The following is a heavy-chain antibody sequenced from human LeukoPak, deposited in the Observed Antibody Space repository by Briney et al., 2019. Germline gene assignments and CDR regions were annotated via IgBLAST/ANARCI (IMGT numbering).Heavy chain of an antibody. CDR3: ARGYYYGSGTIWDY. D-gene: IGHD3-10*01. V-gene: IGHV3-7*01. J-gene: IGHJ4*02. CDR1: GFTFSSYW. CDR2: IKQDGSEK. Sequence: GGSLRLSCAASGFTFSSYWMSWVRQAPGKGLEWVANIKQDGSEKYYVDSVKGRFTISRDNAKNSLYLQMNSLRAEDTAVYYCARGYYYGSGTIWDYWGQGTLVTVSS.